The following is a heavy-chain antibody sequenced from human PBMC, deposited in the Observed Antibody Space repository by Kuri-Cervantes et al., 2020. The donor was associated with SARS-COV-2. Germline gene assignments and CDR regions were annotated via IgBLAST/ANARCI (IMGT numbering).Heavy chain of an antibody. D-gene: IGHD4-23*01. J-gene: IGHJ4*02. CDR2: IKQDGGEK. CDR3: ARRGRYPNSIPIMRAVDY. Sequence: GGSLRLSCAASGFTFSSYWMSWVRQAPGKGLEWVANIKQDGGEKYYVDSVKGRFTISRDNAKNSLYLQMNSLRAEDTAVYYCARRGRYPNSIPIMRAVDYWGQGTLVTVSS. V-gene: IGHV3-7*01. CDR1: GFTFSSYW.